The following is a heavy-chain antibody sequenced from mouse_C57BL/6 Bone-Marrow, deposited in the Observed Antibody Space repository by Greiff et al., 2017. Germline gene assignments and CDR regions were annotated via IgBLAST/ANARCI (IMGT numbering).Heavy chain of an antibody. V-gene: IGHV5-6*01. Sequence: EVMLVESGGDLVKPGGSLKLSCAASGFTFSSYGMSWVRQTPDKRLEWVATISSGGSYTYYPDSVKGRFTISRDNAKNTLYLQMSSLKSEDTAMDYCAREVYAMDDWGQGTSVTVSS. D-gene: IGHD2-14*01. CDR3: AREVYAMDD. J-gene: IGHJ4*01. CDR2: ISSGGSYT. CDR1: GFTFSSYG.